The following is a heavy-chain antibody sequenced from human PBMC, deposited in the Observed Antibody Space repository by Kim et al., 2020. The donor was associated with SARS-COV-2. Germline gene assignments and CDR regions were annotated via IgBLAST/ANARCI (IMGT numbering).Heavy chain of an antibody. CDR2: IYYTGST. CDR3: ATYGGNSGFDN. Sequence: SETLSLTCSVSGVSISRYFWSWIRQPPGKGLEWIEYIYYTGSTNYNPSLKGRVTISLDTPKNQVSLSLNSVTAADTAVYYCATYGGNSGFDNWGQGTLVTVSS. D-gene: IGHD4-17*01. CDR1: GVSISRYF. V-gene: IGHV4-59*13. J-gene: IGHJ4*02.